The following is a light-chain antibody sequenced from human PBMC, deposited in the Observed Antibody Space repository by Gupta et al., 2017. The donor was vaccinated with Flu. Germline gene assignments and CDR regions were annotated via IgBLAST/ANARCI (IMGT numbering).Light chain of an antibody. CDR2: EDN. CDR3: QAWDSGVLV. V-gene: IGLV3-1*01. Sequence: SYELTQPASVSVSPGQTATITCLGGDLGHKYVHWYQQRAGQSPLLVIYEDNKRPSGIPGHFSGSNSHSSAALTITGAQAEDEGDYFCQAWDSGVLVFGGGTRLTVL. J-gene: IGLJ2*01. CDR1: DLGHKY.